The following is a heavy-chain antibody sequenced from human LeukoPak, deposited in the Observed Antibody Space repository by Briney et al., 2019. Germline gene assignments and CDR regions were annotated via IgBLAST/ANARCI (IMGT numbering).Heavy chain of an antibody. CDR3: ARGVNDYGDYAGEPYFDY. V-gene: IGHV1-46*01. D-gene: IGHD4-17*01. CDR2: INPSGDST. Sequence: VASVKVSCKTSGYNFTSYYMHWVRQAPGQGLEWMGIINPSGDSTSYAQKFQGRVTMTRDTSTSTVYMELSSLRSEDTAVYYCARGVNDYGDYAGEPYFDYWGQGTLVTVSS. CDR1: GYNFTSYY. J-gene: IGHJ4*02.